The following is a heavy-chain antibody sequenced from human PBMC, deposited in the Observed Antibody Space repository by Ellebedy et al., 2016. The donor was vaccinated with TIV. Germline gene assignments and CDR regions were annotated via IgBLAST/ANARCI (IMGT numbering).Heavy chain of an antibody. Sequence: ASVKVSXXASGYTFTSYDINWVRQATGQGLEWMGWMNPSIGNTGYAQKFQGRVTMTRNTSISTAYMELSSLTSEDTAVYYCARGKVAADYWGQGTLVTVSS. CDR3: ARGKVAADY. J-gene: IGHJ4*02. CDR1: GYTFTSYD. V-gene: IGHV1-8*01. D-gene: IGHD2-15*01. CDR2: MNPSIGNT.